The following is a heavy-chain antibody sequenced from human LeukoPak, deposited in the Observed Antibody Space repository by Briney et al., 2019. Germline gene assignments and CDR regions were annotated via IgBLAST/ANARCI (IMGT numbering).Heavy chain of an antibody. Sequence: GGSLRPSCAASGFTFSSYAMSWVRQAPGKGLEWFSAISGSTDSTYYADSVKGRFTISRDNSKDTLYLQMNSLRVEDTAVYYCLQKWLARGFDHWGQGTLVTVSS. CDR2: ISGSTDST. V-gene: IGHV3-23*01. CDR3: LQKWLARGFDH. J-gene: IGHJ4*02. CDR1: GFTFSSYA. D-gene: IGHD6-19*01.